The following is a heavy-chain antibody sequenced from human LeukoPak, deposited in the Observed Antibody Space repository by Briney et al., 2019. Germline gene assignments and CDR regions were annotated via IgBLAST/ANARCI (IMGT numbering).Heavy chain of an antibody. Sequence: SETLSLTCTVSGGSVNSGSHYWRWIRQPPGKGLEWIGYIYYSGSTNYNPSLKSRVTISVDTSKNQFSLNLNSVTAADTAVYYCARDPGYSGIDYWGQGTLVTVSS. J-gene: IGHJ4*02. CDR1: GGSVNSGSHY. V-gene: IGHV4-61*01. CDR2: IYYSGST. D-gene: IGHD5-12*01. CDR3: ARDPGYSGIDY.